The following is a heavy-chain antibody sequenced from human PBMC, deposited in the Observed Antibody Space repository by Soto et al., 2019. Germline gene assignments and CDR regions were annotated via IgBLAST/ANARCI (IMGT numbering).Heavy chain of an antibody. CDR1: GYTFTSYA. J-gene: IGHJ4*02. D-gene: IGHD2-21*02. CDR3: ARWNKVTENIDY. CDR2: INAGNGNT. V-gene: IGHV1-3*01. Sequence: QVQLVQSGAEVKKPGASVKVSCKASGYTFTSYAMHWVRQAPGQRLEWMGWINAGNGNTKYSQKFQGRVTITRDTSASTAHMELSSLRSEDTAVYYCARWNKVTENIDYWGQGTLVTVSS.